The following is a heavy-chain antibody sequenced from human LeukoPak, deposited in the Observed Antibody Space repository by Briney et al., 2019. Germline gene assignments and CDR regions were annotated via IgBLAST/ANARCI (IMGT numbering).Heavy chain of an antibody. J-gene: IGHJ4*02. CDR1: GFTFTSSA. D-gene: IGHD6-13*01. CDR3: AKTGGSSSWYTDS. CDR2: IVVGSGNT. Sequence: SVKVSCKASGFTFTSSAMQWVRQARGQRLEWIGWIVVGSGNTNYAQKFQERVTITRDMSTSTAYMELSSLRSEDTAVYYCAKTGGSSSWYTDSWGQGTLVTVSS. V-gene: IGHV1-58*02.